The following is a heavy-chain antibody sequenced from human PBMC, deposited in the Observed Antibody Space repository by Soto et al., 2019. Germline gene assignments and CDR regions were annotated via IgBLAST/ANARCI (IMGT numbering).Heavy chain of an antibody. Sequence: PSETLSLTCSVSGGSISTVGHYWTGIRQPPGKGLEWIGSIYHTGSTYYSKSLRSRLTMSVDTSKSQFSLRLSSVTAADTAVYYCARATGTLRSRNCDYWGQGSLVTVSS. CDR2: IYHTGST. J-gene: IGHJ4*02. CDR3: ARATGTLRSRNCDY. V-gene: IGHV4-31*03. D-gene: IGHD1-1*01. CDR1: GGSISTVGHY.